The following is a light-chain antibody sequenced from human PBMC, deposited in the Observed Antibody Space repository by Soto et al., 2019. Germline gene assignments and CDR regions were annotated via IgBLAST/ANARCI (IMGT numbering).Light chain of an antibody. J-gene: IGKJ1*01. CDR3: QQYNNWPPWT. V-gene: IGKV3-15*01. Sequence: EILMTQSPVTLSVSPGERATLSCRGSQSVRSNLAWYQQKPGQAPRLLISAASTRATGIPARFSGSGSGTEFTLTISSLQSEDFAVYYCQQYNNWPPWTFGQGTKVDIK. CDR2: AAS. CDR1: QSVRSN.